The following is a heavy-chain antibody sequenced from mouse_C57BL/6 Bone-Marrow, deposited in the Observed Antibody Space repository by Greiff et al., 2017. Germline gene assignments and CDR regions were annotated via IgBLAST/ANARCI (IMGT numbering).Heavy chain of an antibody. D-gene: IGHD1-1*01. J-gene: IGHJ2*01. CDR3: ARHVPYYYGSSFFDY. CDR1: GYTFTEYT. Sequence: QVQLQQSGAELVKPGASVKLSCKASGYTFTEYTIHWVKQRPGRGLGGIGWFYPGSGSIKYNEKFRDKATLTADKSSSTVYMELSRLTSEDSAVYFCARHVPYYYGSSFFDYWGQGTTLTVSS. V-gene: IGHV1-62-2*01. CDR2: FYPGSGSI.